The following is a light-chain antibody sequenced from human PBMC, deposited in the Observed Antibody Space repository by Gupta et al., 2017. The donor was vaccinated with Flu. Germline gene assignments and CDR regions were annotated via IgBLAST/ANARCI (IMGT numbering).Light chain of an antibody. J-gene: IGKJ1*01. V-gene: IGKV2-28*01. CDR2: LGS. CDR1: QSLLHSNGYNY. Sequence: DNVMTQSPLSLPVTPGEPASISCRSSQSLLHSNGYNYLDWYLQKPGQSPQLLIYLGSSRASGVPDRFSGSGSGTDFTLKISRVEAEDVGVYYCMQALQTPRTFGQGTKVEIK. CDR3: MQALQTPRT.